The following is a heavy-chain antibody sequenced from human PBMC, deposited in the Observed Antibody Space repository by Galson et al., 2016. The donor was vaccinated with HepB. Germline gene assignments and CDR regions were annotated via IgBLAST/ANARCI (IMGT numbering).Heavy chain of an antibody. CDR3: TRGARYYHPSGFSGTFDY. D-gene: IGHD3-10*01. CDR2: IRSQAYALTT. Sequence: SLRLSCAASGFTFGDYAMNWLRQAPGKGLEWVGFIRSQAYALTTEYAASVKGRFTISRDDSKSIAYLQMSSLKTEDTAVYYCTRGARYYHPSGFSGTFDYWGQGSLVTVSS. CDR1: GFTFGDYA. J-gene: IGHJ4*02. V-gene: IGHV3-49*03.